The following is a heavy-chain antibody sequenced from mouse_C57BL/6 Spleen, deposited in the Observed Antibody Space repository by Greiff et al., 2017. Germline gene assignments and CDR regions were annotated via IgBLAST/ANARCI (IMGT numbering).Heavy chain of an antibody. V-gene: IGHV1-69*01. CDR3: ARGVFITTANYFDY. CDR1: GYTFTSYW. Sequence: QVQLQQPGAELVLPGASVKLSCKASGYTFTSYWMHWVKQRPGQGLEWIGEIDPSDSYTNYNQKFKGKSTLTVDKSSSTAYMQLSSLTSEDSAVYYCARGVFITTANYFDYWGQGTTLTVSS. J-gene: IGHJ2*01. D-gene: IGHD1-1*01. CDR2: IDPSDSYT.